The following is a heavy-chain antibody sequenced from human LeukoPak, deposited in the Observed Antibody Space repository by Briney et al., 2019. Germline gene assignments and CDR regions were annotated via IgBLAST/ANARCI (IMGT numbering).Heavy chain of an antibody. J-gene: IGHJ6*02. D-gene: IGHD3-10*01. V-gene: IGHV4-34*01. CDR3: ARVSGRITMVRGVLTRSRMDV. CDR1: GGSFSGYY. CDR2: INHSGST. Sequence: SETLSLTCAVYGGSFSGYYWSWIRQPPGKGLEWIGEINHSGSTNYNPSLKSRVTISVDTSKNQFSLKLSSVTAADTAVYYCARVSGRITMVRGVLTRSRMDVWGQGTTVTVSS.